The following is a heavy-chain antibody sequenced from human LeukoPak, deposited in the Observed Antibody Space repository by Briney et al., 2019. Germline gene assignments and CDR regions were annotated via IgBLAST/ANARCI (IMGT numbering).Heavy chain of an antibody. CDR1: GFTFTSYG. CDR3: ARDLYSSSWYDAFDI. V-gene: IGHV3-21*01. J-gene: IGHJ3*02. D-gene: IGHD6-6*01. CDR2: ISSSSSYI. Sequence: GGSLRLSCATSGFTFTSYGMNWVRQAPGKGLEWVSSISSSSSYIYYADSVKGRFTISRDNAKNSLYLQMNSLRAEDTAVYYCARDLYSSSWYDAFDIWGQGTMVTVSS.